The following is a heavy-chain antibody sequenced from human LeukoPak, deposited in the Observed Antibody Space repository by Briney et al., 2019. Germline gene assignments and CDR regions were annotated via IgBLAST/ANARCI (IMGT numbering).Heavy chain of an antibody. CDR3: AKASYYYDRSGYELGGLFDY. Sequence: GGSLRLSCAASGFTFDDYAMHWVRQAPGKGLEWVSGISWNSGSIGYADSVKGRFTISRDNAKNSLYLQMNSLRAEDTALYYCAKASYYYDRSGYELGGLFDYWGQGTLVTVSS. V-gene: IGHV3-9*01. J-gene: IGHJ4*02. D-gene: IGHD3-22*01. CDR1: GFTFDDYA. CDR2: ISWNSGSI.